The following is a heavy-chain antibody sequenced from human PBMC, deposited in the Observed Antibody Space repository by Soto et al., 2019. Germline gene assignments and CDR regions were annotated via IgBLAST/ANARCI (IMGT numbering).Heavy chain of an antibody. CDR1: GFTFSNDW. J-gene: IGHJ4*02. CDR3: TTTYYYDSSGYNRDY. V-gene: IGHV3-15*07. D-gene: IGHD3-22*01. Sequence: GGSLRLSCAASGFTFSNDWLNWVRQAPGKEKKWVCRIKSKTDGGTTDYAAPVKGRFTISRDDLLNTLYLQMNSLKTEDTSVYYCTTTYYYDSSGYNRDYWGQGTLVTVSS. CDR2: IKSKTDGGTT.